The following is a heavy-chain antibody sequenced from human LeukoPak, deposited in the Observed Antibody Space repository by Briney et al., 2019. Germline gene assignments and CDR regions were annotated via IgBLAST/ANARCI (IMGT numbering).Heavy chain of an antibody. J-gene: IGHJ4*02. V-gene: IGHV3-15*01. CDR1: GFNFRGAW. CDR3: TTGPRDGYTFGF. Sequence: GGSLRLSCTASGFNFRGAWMSWVRQAPGTWLQWLGRIKSSPDGATTDYVAPVKGRFTISRSDSSNTLYLEMTSLKTEDTGMYFCTTGPRDGYTFGFWGQGTLVIVSS. CDR2: IKSSPDGATT. D-gene: IGHD5-24*01.